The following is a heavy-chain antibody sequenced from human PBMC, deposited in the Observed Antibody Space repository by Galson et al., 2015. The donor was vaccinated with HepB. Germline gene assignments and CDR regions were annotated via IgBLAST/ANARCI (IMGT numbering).Heavy chain of an antibody. J-gene: IGHJ4*02. CDR3: ANSSPTASGNY. CDR1: GFTFSNHW. Sequence: SLRLSCAASGFTFSNHWMSWVRQAPGEGLEWVAVISYDGSNKYYADSVKGRFTISRDNSKNTLYLQMNSLRAEDTAVYYCANSSPTASGNYWGQGTLVTVSS. V-gene: IGHV3-30*18. CDR2: ISYDGSNK. D-gene: IGHD5-18*01.